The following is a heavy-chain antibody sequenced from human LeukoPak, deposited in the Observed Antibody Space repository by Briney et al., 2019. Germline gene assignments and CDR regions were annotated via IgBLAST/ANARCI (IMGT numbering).Heavy chain of an antibody. D-gene: IGHD4-23*01. J-gene: IGHJ4*02. Sequence: PGGSLRLSCAASGFTFSNYAMSWLRQAPGKGLEWVSVISGSGGATYYADSVKGRFTVSRDNSKNTLFLQMNSLRAEDTAVYYCATGLSENLRWYFGYWGQGTLVTVSS. CDR1: GFTFSNYA. CDR2: ISGSGGAT. CDR3: ATGLSENLRWYFGY. V-gene: IGHV3-23*01.